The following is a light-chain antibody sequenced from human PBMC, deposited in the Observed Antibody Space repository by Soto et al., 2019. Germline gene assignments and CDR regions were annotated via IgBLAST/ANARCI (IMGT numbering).Light chain of an antibody. V-gene: IGLV2-23*01. CDR2: EGS. CDR1: SSDVGSYNL. J-gene: IGLJ1*01. CDR3: CSYAGRSTPYV. Sequence: QSVLTQPASVSGSPGQSITISCTGTSSDVGSYNLVSWYQQHPGKVPKFMIYEGSKRPSGASNRFSGSKSGNTASLTISGLQAEDEADYYCCSYAGRSTPYVFGTGTKVTVL.